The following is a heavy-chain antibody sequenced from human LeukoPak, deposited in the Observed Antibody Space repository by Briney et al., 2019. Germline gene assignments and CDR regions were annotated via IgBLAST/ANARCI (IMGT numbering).Heavy chain of an antibody. Sequence: PSETLSLTCTVSGGSMTTHHGNWIRQTPGKGLEWIGYVFDSGRTKENPSLKSRVTLSADTSKNQLSLRLSSVTAADTAVYYCTTIKLGHIFGYFDFWGQGILVTVSS. CDR2: VFDSGRT. CDR3: TTIKLGHIFGYFDF. CDR1: GGSMTTHH. V-gene: IGHV4-59*11. J-gene: IGHJ4*02. D-gene: IGHD3-3*02.